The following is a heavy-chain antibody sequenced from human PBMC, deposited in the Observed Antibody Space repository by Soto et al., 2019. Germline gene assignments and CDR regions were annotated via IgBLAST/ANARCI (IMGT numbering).Heavy chain of an antibody. J-gene: IGHJ4*01. V-gene: IGHV3-7*01. Sequence: GGSLRLSCAASGLTFSTYWMSLVRQAPGKGLEWVACIKKDGSEEYYVDSVRGRFTISRDNAKNSLYLQMNSLRAEDTAVYYCAGLDTSMVKTPGYWGQGTLVTVSS. CDR3: AGLDTSMVKTPGY. D-gene: IGHD5-18*01. CDR2: IKKDGSEE. CDR1: GLTFSTYW.